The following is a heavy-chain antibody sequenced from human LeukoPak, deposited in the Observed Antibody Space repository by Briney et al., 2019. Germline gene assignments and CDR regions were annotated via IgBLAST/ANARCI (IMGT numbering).Heavy chain of an antibody. Sequence: PSETLSLTCTVSGGSISSYYGSWIRQPPGKGLEWMGYIYYSGSTNYDPSLKSRVTISVDTSKNQFSLKLSSVTAADTAVYYCARGLVPAGYWGQGTLVTVSS. CDR2: IYYSGST. CDR1: GGSISSYY. D-gene: IGHD3-10*01. J-gene: IGHJ1*01. V-gene: IGHV4-59*01. CDR3: ARGLVPAGY.